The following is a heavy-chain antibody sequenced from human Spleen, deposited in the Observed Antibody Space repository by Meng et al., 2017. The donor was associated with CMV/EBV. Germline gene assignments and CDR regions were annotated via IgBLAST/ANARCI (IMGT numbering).Heavy chain of an antibody. Sequence: CVVSGLSVTIDYMSWVRQAPGKGLEWVSVIYRDGRTYYADSVKGRFTISRDDSKNTLYLQMNSLRAEDTAVYYCAHRQEWDFDYWGQGTLVTVSS. V-gene: IGHV3-53*01. D-gene: IGHD3-3*01. CDR2: IYRDGRT. J-gene: IGHJ4*02. CDR1: GLSVTIDY. CDR3: AHRQEWDFDY.